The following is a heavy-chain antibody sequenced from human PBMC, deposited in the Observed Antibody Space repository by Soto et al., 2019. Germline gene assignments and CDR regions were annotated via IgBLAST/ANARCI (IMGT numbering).Heavy chain of an antibody. Sequence: QLQLQESGSGLVKPSQTLSLTCAVSDGSISCGDYSWSWIRQPPGKGLEWIGYIYHSGTTYYNPSLKSRVTISVDRSKNQFSLKLNFVTAADTAVYYCARERTTVYFDYWGQGILVTVAS. V-gene: IGHV4-30-2*01. J-gene: IGHJ4*02. CDR1: DGSISCGDYS. CDR3: ARERTTVYFDY. D-gene: IGHD4-17*01. CDR2: IYHSGTT.